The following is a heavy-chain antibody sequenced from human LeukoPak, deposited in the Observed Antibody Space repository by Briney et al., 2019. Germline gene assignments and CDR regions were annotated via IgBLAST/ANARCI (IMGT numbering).Heavy chain of an antibody. CDR2: IRYDGSNK. CDR1: GFTFSSYG. D-gene: IGHD3-3*01. CDR3: AKGPRITIFGVPGAFDI. Sequence: GGSLRLSCAASGFTFSSYGMHWVRQAPGKGLEWVAFIRYDGSNKYYADSVKGRFTISRDNSKNTLYLQMNSLRAEDTAVYYCAKGPRITIFGVPGAFDIWGQGTMVTVSS. J-gene: IGHJ3*02. V-gene: IGHV3-30*02.